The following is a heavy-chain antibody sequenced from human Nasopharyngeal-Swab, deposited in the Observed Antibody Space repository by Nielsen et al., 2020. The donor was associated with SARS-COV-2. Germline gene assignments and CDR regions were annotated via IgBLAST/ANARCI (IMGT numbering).Heavy chain of an antibody. J-gene: IGHJ6*02. Sequence: SVKVSCKASGGTFSSHAISWVRQAPGQGLEWMGGIIPIFGTANYAQKFQGRVTITADESTSTAYMELSSLRSEDTAVYYCARDRYDILTGYYPPPYYGMDVWGQGTTVTVSS. CDR2: IIPIFGTA. CDR3: ARDRYDILTGYYPPPYYGMDV. CDR1: GGTFSSHA. V-gene: IGHV1-69*13. D-gene: IGHD3-9*01.